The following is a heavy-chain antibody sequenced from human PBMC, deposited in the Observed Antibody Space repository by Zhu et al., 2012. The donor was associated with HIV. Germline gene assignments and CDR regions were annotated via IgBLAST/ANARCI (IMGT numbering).Heavy chain of an antibody. CDR2: ISGSGSST. V-gene: IGHV3-23*01. J-gene: IGHJ4*02. Sequence: EVLLLVSGGGLVQSEGSLRLSCAASGFTFSTYAMSWVRQAPGKGLEWVSSISGSGSSTYYADFVKGRFTISRDNSKNTLYLQMNSLRAEDTAIYYCAKTETSGWYLDYWGQGTLVTVSS. CDR1: GFTFSTYA. CDR3: AKTETSGWYLDY. D-gene: IGHD6-19*01.